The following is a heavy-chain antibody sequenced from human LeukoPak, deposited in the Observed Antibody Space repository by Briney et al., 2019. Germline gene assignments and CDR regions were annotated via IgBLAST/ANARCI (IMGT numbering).Heavy chain of an antibody. J-gene: IGHJ4*02. CDR1: GYTFTSYY. V-gene: IGHV1-8*02. CDR3: ARGHYYDSSWWDY. Sequence: GASVKVSCKASGYTFTSYYMHWVRQAPGQGLEWMGWMNPNSGNTGYAQKFQGRVTMTRNTSISTAYMELSSLRSEDTAVYYCARGHYYDSSWWDYWGQGTLVTVSS. D-gene: IGHD3-22*01. CDR2: MNPNSGNT.